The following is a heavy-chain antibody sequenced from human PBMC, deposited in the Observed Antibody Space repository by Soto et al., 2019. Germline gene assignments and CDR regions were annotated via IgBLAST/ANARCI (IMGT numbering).Heavy chain of an antibody. CDR1: GFTFSSYS. CDR2: ISSSSSTI. Sequence: EVQLVESGGGLVQPGGSLRLSCAASGFTFSSYSMNWVRQAPGKGLEWVSYISSSSSTIYYADSVKGRFTISRDNAKNPRYLQMDRLRDGDTAVYYWARVGGGVYCSGGSCYGPRGWGMDVWGQGTTVTVSS. CDR3: ARVGGGVYCSGGSCYGPRGWGMDV. V-gene: IGHV3-48*02. D-gene: IGHD2-15*01. J-gene: IGHJ6*02.